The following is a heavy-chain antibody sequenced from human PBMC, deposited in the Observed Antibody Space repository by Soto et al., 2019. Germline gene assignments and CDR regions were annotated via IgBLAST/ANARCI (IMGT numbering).Heavy chain of an antibody. CDR2: ISSSGSTI. Sequence: GGSLRLSCAASGFTFSDYYMSWIRQAPGKGLEWVSYISSSGSTIYYADSVKGRFTISRENAKSSLYLQMNSLRAEDTAVYYCARVVGQLSRSYYYYYYMDVWGKGTTVTVSS. V-gene: IGHV3-11*01. D-gene: IGHD6-6*01. CDR3: ARVVGQLSRSYYYYYYMDV. J-gene: IGHJ6*03. CDR1: GFTFSDYY.